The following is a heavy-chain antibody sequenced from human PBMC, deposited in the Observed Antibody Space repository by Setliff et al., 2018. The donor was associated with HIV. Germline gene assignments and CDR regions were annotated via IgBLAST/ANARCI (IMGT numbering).Heavy chain of an antibody. J-gene: IGHJ3*02. CDR2: IKSNSDGGTS. V-gene: IGHV3-15*01. CDR1: GFPFSSYE. CDR3: ARDLTTIVTRKVFDI. D-gene: IGHD3-22*01. Sequence: PGGSLRLSCAASGFPFSSYEMNWVRQAPGKGLEWVGRIKSNSDGGTSDYAAAVKDRFSFSRDDSKFMLYLQMDSLRAEDTAVYYCARDLTTIVTRKVFDIWGQGTKVTVSS.